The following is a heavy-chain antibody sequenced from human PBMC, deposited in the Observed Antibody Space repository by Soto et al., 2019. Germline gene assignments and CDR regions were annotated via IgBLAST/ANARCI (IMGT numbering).Heavy chain of an antibody. CDR3: VRDGTKTLRDWFDP. J-gene: IGHJ5*02. Sequence: PSETLSLTCTVSGASISGFYWSWIRKSAGKGLEWIGRIYATGTTDYNPSLKSRVMMSVXTXXXXXXXXLRSXTAADTAVYYCVRDGTKTLRDWFDPWGQGISVTVSS. CDR2: IYATGTT. V-gene: IGHV4-4*07. D-gene: IGHD1-1*01. CDR1: GASISGFY.